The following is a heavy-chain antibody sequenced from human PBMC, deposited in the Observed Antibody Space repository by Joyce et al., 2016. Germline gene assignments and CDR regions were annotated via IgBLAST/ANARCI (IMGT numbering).Heavy chain of an antibody. D-gene: IGHD1-7*01. Sequence: SYISKSTKVIYYAASVKGRFTISRDSAKNSIFLQMDSLRAEDTAVFYCAKAVHLYTWNYGFDPWGPGTQVTISS. CDR3: AKAVHLYTWNYGFDP. V-gene: IGHV3-48*01. J-gene: IGHJ5*02. CDR2: ISKSTKVI.